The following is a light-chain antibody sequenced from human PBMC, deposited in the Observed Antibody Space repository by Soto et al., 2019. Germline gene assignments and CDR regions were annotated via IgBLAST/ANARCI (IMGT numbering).Light chain of an antibody. J-gene: IGKJ1*01. V-gene: IGKV1-5*01. CDR2: DAS. Sequence: DIQMTQSPSTLSASVGDRVIITCRASQSISSWLTWYQQKPGEAPNLLIYDASSLESGVPSRFSGSGSGTEFTLTISSLQPEDFATYYCQQSHSIPWTFGQGTKVDIK. CDR1: QSISSW. CDR3: QQSHSIPWT.